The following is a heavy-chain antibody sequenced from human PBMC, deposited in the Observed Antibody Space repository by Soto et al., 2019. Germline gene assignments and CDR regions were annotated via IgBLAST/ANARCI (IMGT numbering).Heavy chain of an antibody. D-gene: IGHD6-13*01. Sequence: QVPLVQSGAEVKKPGSSVKVSCKASGGTFSSYAISWVRQAPGQGLEWMGGIIPIFGTANYAQKFQGRVTITADESTSTAYMELSSLRSEDTAVYYCARVRYSSSWYDWVDYWGQGTLVTVSS. V-gene: IGHV1-69*01. CDR2: IIPIFGTA. CDR3: ARVRYSSSWYDWVDY. CDR1: GGTFSSYA. J-gene: IGHJ4*02.